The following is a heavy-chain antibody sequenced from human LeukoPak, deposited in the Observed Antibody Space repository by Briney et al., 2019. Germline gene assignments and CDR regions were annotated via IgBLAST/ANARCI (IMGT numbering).Heavy chain of an antibody. V-gene: IGHV3-23*01. Sequence: GGSLRLSCAASGFTFSSYAISWVRQAPGKGLEWVSGISGSGGSTYYADSVKGRFTIFRDNSKNTLYLQMNSLRAEDTAVYHCANGWSPDYWGRGTLVTVSS. CDR1: GFTFSSYA. CDR2: ISGSGGST. J-gene: IGHJ4*02. D-gene: IGHD2-15*01. CDR3: ANGWSPDY.